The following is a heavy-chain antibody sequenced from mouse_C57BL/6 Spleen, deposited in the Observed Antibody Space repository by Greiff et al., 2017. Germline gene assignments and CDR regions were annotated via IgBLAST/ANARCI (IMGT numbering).Heavy chain of an antibody. CDR3: ARLCGDYYAMDY. J-gene: IGHJ4*01. D-gene: IGHD6-5*01. CDR1: GFTFSDYG. Sequence: EVHLVESGGGLVKPGGSLKLSCAASGFTFSDYGMHWVRQAPEKGLEWVAYISSGSSTIYYADTVKGRFTISRDNAKNTLFLQMTSLRSEDTAMYYCARLCGDYYAMDYWGQGTSVTVSS. CDR2: ISSGSSTI. V-gene: IGHV5-17*01.